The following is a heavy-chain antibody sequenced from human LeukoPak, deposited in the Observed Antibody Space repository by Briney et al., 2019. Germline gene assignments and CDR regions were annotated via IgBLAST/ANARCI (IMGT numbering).Heavy chain of an antibody. CDR2: ISGNGAST. J-gene: IGHJ4*02. CDR3: VKARGSSWCEFDY. Sequence: PGGSLRLSCSASGFSFSSFGMHWVRQSPGKGLTYVSAISGNGASTYYAASVRGRFTISRDNSQNTLYLQMSGLKTEDTAVYYCVKARGSSWCEFDYWGQGTLVTVSS. CDR1: GFSFSSFG. D-gene: IGHD6-13*01. V-gene: IGHV3-64D*06.